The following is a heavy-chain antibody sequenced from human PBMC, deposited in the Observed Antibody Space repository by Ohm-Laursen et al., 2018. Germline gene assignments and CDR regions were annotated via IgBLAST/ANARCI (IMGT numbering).Heavy chain of an antibody. V-gene: IGHV1-8*01. CDR3: ARVRGRAGVEYFQH. D-gene: IGHD3-10*01. J-gene: IGHJ1*01. CDR2: MNPNSGDT. CDR1: GYTFTTYD. Sequence: SVKVSCKASGYTFTTYDINWVRQATGQGLEWMAWMNPNSGDTGYAQKFQGIVTMTRNTSISTAYMELTSLRSDDTAVYYCARVRGRAGVEYFQHWGQGTLVTVSS.